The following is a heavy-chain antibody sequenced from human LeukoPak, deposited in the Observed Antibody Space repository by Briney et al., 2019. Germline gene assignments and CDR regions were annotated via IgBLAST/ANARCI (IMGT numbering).Heavy chain of an antibody. J-gene: IGHJ4*02. CDR3: ARGTVLTGYASFDY. CDR1: GGSISSGGYS. Sequence: SQTLSLTCAVSGGSISSGGYSWSWIRQPPGKGLEWIGYIYHSGSTYYNPSLKSRVTLSVDPSMNHFSLRLSSVTAADTAVYYCARGTVLTGYASFDYWGQGALVTVSP. V-gene: IGHV4-30-2*01. CDR2: IYHSGST. D-gene: IGHD3-16*01.